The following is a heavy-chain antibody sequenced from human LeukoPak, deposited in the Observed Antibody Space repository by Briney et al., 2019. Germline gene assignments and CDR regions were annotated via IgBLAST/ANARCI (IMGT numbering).Heavy chain of an antibody. V-gene: IGHV3-7*04. J-gene: IGHJ3*02. D-gene: IGHD3-10*01. Sequence: GGSLRLSCAASGFTFSNYWMSWVRQTPGKGLEWVANIEFDGSNKFYVDSVKGRFTISRDNSKNTLYLQMNSLRAEDTAVYYCAGEFYYGSGGHSPIWGQGTMVTVSS. CDR1: GFTFSNYW. CDR2: IEFDGSNK. CDR3: AGEFYYGSGGHSPI.